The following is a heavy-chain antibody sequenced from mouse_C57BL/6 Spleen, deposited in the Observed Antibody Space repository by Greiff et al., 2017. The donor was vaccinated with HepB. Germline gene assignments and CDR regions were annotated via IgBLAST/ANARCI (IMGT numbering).Heavy chain of an antibody. CDR1: GYTFTSYW. D-gene: IGHD3-2*02. J-gene: IGHJ3*01. CDR3: ARGTAQAWFAY. CDR2: IDPSDSET. Sequence: QVQLQQPGAELVRPGSSVKLSCKASGYTFTSYWMHWVKQRPIQGLEWIGNIDPSDSETHYNQKFKDKATLTVDKSSSTAYMQLSSLTSEVSAVYYCARGTAQAWFAYWGQGTLVTVSA. V-gene: IGHV1-52*01.